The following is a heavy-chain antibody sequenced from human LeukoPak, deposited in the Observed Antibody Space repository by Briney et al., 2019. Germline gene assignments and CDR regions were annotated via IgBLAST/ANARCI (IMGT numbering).Heavy chain of an antibody. V-gene: IGHV4-59*08. CDR2: IYYSGST. D-gene: IGHD6-13*01. Sequence: SETLSLTCPVSGGSISSYYWSWIRQPPGKGLEWIGYIYYSGSTKDNPSLKDRVTISVDTSQNPFSLNLSAWTAADTAVYYCARQSHPSSSSWLLDHWGQGSLVTVSS. CDR1: GGSISSYY. J-gene: IGHJ4*02. CDR3: ARQSHPSSSSWLLDH.